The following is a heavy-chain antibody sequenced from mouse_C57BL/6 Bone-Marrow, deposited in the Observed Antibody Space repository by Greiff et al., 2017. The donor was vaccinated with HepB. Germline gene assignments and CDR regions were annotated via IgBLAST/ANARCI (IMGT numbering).Heavy chain of an antibody. Sequence: EVHLVESGGGLVKPGGSLKLSCAASGFTFSSYAMSWVRQTPEKRLEWVATISDGGSYTYYPDNVKGRFTISRDNAKNNLYLQMSHLKSEDTAMYYCARDPSTVANQAWFAYWGQGTLVTVSA. V-gene: IGHV5-4*01. J-gene: IGHJ3*01. D-gene: IGHD1-1*01. CDR1: GFTFSSYA. CDR3: ARDPSTVANQAWFAY. CDR2: ISDGGSYT.